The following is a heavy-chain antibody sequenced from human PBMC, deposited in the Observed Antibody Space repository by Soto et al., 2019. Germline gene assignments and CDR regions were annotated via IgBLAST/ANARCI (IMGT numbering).Heavy chain of an antibody. V-gene: IGHV3-30-3*01. CDR1: GFTFSSYA. CDR2: ISYDGSNK. CDR3: ARDRWDGYNRPGGYYYYGMDV. D-gene: IGHD5-12*01. Sequence: QVQLVESGGGVVQPGRSLRLSCAASGFTFSSYAMHWVRQAPGKGLEWVAVISYDGSNKYYADSVKGRFTISRDNSKNTLYLQMNSLRAEDTAVYYCARDRWDGYNRPGGYYYYGMDVWGQGTTVTVSS. J-gene: IGHJ6*02.